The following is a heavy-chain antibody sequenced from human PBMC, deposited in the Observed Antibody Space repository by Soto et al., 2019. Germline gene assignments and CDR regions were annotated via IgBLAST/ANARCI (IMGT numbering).Heavy chain of an antibody. D-gene: IGHD5-12*01. J-gene: IGHJ3*02. V-gene: IGHV4-59*01. CDR3: ARDQGAYSGYDLDAFDI. CDR1: GGSISSYY. CDR2: IYYSGST. Sequence: ASETLSLTCTVSGGSISSYYWSWIRQPPGKGLEWIGYIYYSGSTNYNPSLKSRVTISVDTSKNQFSLKLSSVTAADTAVYYCARDQGAYSGYDLDAFDIWGQVTMVPVS.